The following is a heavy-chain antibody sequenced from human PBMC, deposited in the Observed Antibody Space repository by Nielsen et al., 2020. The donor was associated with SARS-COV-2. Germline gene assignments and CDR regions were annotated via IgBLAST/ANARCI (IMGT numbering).Heavy chain of an antibody. D-gene: IGHD2/OR15-2a*01. CDR3: ARDVFYDTGAFDI. J-gene: IGHJ3*02. V-gene: IGHV3-7*01. CDR2: IKQDGSEK. CDR1: GFTFSSYW. Sequence: GESLKISCAASGFTFSSYWMSWVRQAPGKGLEWVANIKQDGSEKYYVDSVEGRFTISRDNAKNSLYLQMNSLRAEDTAVYYCARDVFYDTGAFDIWGQGTMVTVSS.